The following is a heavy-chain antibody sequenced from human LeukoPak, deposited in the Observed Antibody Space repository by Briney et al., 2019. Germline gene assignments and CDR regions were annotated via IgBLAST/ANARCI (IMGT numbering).Heavy chain of an antibody. CDR3: AREGAAAGIEDFDY. J-gene: IGHJ4*02. CDR1: GYTLTDYY. CDR2: INPHSGGT. V-gene: IGHV1-2*02. D-gene: IGHD6-13*01. Sequence: ASVKVSCKTSGYTLTDYYVHWVRQALGQGLEWMGWINPHSGGTNYAQKFQGRVTMTRDTSISTAYMELISLRSDDTAVYYCAREGAAAGIEDFDYWGQGTLVTVSS.